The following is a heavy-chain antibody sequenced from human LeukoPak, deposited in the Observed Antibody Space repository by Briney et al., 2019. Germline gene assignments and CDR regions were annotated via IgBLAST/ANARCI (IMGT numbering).Heavy chain of an antibody. V-gene: IGHV3-15*01. D-gene: IGHD7-27*01. CDR2: IKSKTDGGTT. CDR1: GFTFSNAW. J-gene: IGHJ4*02. CDR3: TTPNPTGAYSSFDY. Sequence: GGSLRLSCAASGFTFSNAWMCWVRQAPGKGLEWVGRIKSKTDGGTTDYAAPVKGRFTISRDDSKNTLYLQMNSLKTEDTAVYYCTTPNPTGAYSSFDYWGQGTLVTVSS.